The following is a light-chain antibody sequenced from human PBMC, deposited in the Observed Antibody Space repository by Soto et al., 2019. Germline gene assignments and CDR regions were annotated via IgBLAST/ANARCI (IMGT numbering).Light chain of an antibody. Sequence: QSALTQPASVSGSPGQSITISRTGTSRDVGGYNYVSWYQHHPGKAPKLMIYDVNNRPSGISNRFFGSKSGNTASLSISGLQTEDEADYYCSSYSSSGTLYVFGTGTKLTVL. V-gene: IGLV2-14*01. CDR3: SSYSSSGTLYV. CDR1: SRDVGGYNY. J-gene: IGLJ1*01. CDR2: DVN.